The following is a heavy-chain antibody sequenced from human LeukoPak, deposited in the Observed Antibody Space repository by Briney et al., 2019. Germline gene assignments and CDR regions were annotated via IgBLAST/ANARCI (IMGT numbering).Heavy chain of an antibody. CDR2: INHSGST. V-gene: IGHV4-34*01. Sequence: SETLSLTCAIYGGSFSGYYWSWIRQPPGKGLEWIGEINHSGSTNYNPSLKSRVTISVDKSKNQVSLKLSSVTAADTAVYYCARTRSGDLADYWGQGTLVTVSS. J-gene: IGHJ4*02. CDR3: ARTRSGDLADY. CDR1: GGSFSGYY.